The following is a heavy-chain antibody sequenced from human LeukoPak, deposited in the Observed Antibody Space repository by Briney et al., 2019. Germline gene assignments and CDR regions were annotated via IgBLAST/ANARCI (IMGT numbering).Heavy chain of an antibody. CDR3: ARAYNGMDY. CDR1: GFTFSSYA. Sequence: GGSLRLSCAASGFTFSSYAMHWVRQAPGKGLEWVTLISYDGSNNKYYLDSVKGRLTISRDNSKKTLYLQMDSLRTEDTAVYYCARAYNGMDYWGQRTLVTVSS. CDR2: ISYDGSNNK. D-gene: IGHD1-14*01. J-gene: IGHJ4*02. V-gene: IGHV3-30*04.